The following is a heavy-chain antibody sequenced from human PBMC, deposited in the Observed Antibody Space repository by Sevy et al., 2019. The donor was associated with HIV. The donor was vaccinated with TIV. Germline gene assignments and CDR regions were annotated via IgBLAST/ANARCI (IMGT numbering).Heavy chain of an antibody. Sequence: GGSLRLSCAASGFTFSRYWMNWVRQAPGKGLEWVANISQDGSKKYYVDSVEGRFTISRDNAKNSLYLQMNSLRAEDTAVYYCAREGSGWSDFDSWGQGTLVTVSS. D-gene: IGHD6-13*01. CDR3: AREGSGWSDFDS. CDR2: ISQDGSKK. CDR1: GFTFSRYW. V-gene: IGHV3-7*01. J-gene: IGHJ4*02.